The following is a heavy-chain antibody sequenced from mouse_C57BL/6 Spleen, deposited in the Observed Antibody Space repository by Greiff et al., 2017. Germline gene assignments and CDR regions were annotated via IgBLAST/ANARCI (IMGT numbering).Heavy chain of an antibody. CDR1: GYTFTDYN. CDR3: ARYDYDVGFAY. Sequence: DVKLQESGPELVKPGASVKIPCKASGYTFTDYNMDWVKQSHGKSLEWIGDINPNNGGTIYNQKFKGKATLTVDKSSSTAYMELRSLTSEDTAVYYCARYDYDVGFAYWGQGTLVTVSA. CDR2: INPNNGGT. V-gene: IGHV1-18*01. D-gene: IGHD2-4*01. J-gene: IGHJ3*01.